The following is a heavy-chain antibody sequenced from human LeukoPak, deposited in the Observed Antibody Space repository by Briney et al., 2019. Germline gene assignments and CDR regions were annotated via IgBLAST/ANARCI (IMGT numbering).Heavy chain of an antibody. J-gene: IGHJ2*01. Sequence: GGSLTLTCPATGCTFSNYWLHGVRQATARELEGVSRINSDGRTTNYTDSVKGRFTISRDNAKNTLYLQMNSLRAEDTAAYYCARDNGDLRYFDLWGRGTLVTVSS. D-gene: IGHD4-17*01. CDR1: GCTFSNYW. CDR3: ARDNGDLRYFDL. V-gene: IGHV3-74*01. CDR2: INSDGRTT.